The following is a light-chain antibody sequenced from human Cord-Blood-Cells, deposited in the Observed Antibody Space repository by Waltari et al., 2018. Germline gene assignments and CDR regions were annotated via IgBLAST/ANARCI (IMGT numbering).Light chain of an antibody. Sequence: QSDLTQPASVSGSPGQSITISCTGTSSDVGGYNYVSWYQQHSGKAPKLMIYDVGNRPSGVSNRFSGSKSGNAASLTISGLQAEDEADYYCSSYTSSSTLVFGPGTKVTVL. CDR3: SSYTSSSTLV. CDR2: DVG. J-gene: IGLJ1*01. V-gene: IGLV2-14*01. CDR1: SSDVGGYNY.